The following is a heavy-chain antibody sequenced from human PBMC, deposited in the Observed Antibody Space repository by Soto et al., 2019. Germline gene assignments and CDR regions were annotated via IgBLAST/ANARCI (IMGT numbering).Heavy chain of an antibody. Sequence: QVQLVEAGGGVVQPGRSLRLSCAASGFTFSSYGMHWVRQAPGKGLEWVAVISYDGSNKYYADSVKGRFTISRDNSKNTLYLQMNSLRAEDTAVYYCAKDVATGAEYYYESWGQGTLVTVSS. CDR3: AKDVATGAEYYYES. V-gene: IGHV3-30*18. J-gene: IGHJ4*02. CDR2: ISYDGSNK. D-gene: IGHD7-27*01. CDR1: GFTFSSYG.